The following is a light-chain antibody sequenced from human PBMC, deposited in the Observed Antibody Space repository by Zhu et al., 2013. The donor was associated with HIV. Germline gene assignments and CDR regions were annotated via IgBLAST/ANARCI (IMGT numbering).Light chain of an antibody. CDR1: QGISNS. CDR2: AAS. V-gene: IGKV1-27*01. J-gene: IGKJ4*01. Sequence: DIQMTQSPSSLSASVGDRVTIACRASQGISNSLAWYQHKPGKVPKLLIYAASALHSGVPSRFSGSGSGTDFTLTISSLQSEDFAVYYCQQYNNWPPLTFGGGTKVEIK. CDR3: QQYNNWPPLT.